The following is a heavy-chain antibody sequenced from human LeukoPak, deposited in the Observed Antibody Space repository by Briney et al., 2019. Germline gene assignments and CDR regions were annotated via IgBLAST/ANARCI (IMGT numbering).Heavy chain of an antibody. Sequence: GGSLRLSCAASGFTFSSYAMHWVRQARGKALEWVAVISYDGSNKYYADSVKGRFTISRDNSKNTLYLQMNSLRAEDTAVYYCARDYSSSSRYFDYWGQGTLVTVSS. CDR1: GFTFSSYA. CDR2: ISYDGSNK. V-gene: IGHV3-30*04. J-gene: IGHJ4*02. D-gene: IGHD6-6*01. CDR3: ARDYSSSSRYFDY.